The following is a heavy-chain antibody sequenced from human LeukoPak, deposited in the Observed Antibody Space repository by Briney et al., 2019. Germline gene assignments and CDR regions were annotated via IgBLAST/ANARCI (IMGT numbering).Heavy chain of an antibody. Sequence: GESLKISCKGSGYSFTSYWIGWVRQMPGKGLEWMGIIYPGDSDTRSSPSFQGQVTISADKSISTAYLQWSSLKASDTAMYYCARGGGSSWYGTNWFDPWGQGTLVTVSS. V-gene: IGHV5-51*01. CDR1: GYSFTSYW. CDR2: IYPGDSDT. CDR3: ARGGGSSWYGTNWFDP. J-gene: IGHJ5*02. D-gene: IGHD6-13*01.